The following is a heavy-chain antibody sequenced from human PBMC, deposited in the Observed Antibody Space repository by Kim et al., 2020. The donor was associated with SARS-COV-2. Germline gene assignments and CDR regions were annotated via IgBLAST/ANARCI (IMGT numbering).Heavy chain of an antibody. CDR2: ISAYNGNT. CDR3: ARNGRKGRYCSGGSCLLTSHFFDY. D-gene: IGHD2-15*01. J-gene: IGHJ4*02. Sequence: ASVKVSCKASGYTFTSYGISWVRQAPGQGLEWMGWISAYNGNTNYAQKLQGRVTMTTDTSTSTAYMELRSLRSDDTAVYYCARNGRKGRYCSGGSCLLTSHFFDYWGQGTLVTVSS. V-gene: IGHV1-18*01. CDR1: GYTFTSYG.